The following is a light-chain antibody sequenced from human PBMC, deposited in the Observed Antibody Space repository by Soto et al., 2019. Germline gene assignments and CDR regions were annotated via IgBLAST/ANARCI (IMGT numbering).Light chain of an antibody. CDR3: QQYDNWPPWT. CDR1: QSVSNH. J-gene: IGKJ1*01. CDR2: GAS. V-gene: IGKV3-15*01. Sequence: EIVMTQSPATLSVSPGERATLSCRASQSVSNHLAWYQQKPGQAPRLLIYGASTRATGIPARFSGSRSETEFTLTISSLQSEDFAVYYCQQYDNWPPWTFGQGTKVEIK.